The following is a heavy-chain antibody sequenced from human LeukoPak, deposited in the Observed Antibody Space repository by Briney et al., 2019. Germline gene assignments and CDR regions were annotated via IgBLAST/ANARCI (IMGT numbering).Heavy chain of an antibody. D-gene: IGHD5-24*01. V-gene: IGHV3-23*01. CDR2: ISSSGDST. J-gene: IGHJ4*02. Sequence: SGGSLRLSCAASGFTFSFYAMSWVRQAPGKGLEWVSAISSSGDSTYYTDSARGRFTISRDNSKNTLYLQMNSLRAEDTAVYYCAKADGWGGFDYWGQGTLVTVSS. CDR1: GFTFSFYA. CDR3: AKADGWGGFDY.